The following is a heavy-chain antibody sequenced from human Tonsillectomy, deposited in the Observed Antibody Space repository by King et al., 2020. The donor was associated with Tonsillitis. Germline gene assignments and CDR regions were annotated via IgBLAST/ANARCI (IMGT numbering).Heavy chain of an antibody. CDR1: GGSISSGDNY. J-gene: IGHJ4*02. Sequence: VQLQESGPGLVKPSQTLSLTCTVSGGSISSGDNYWSWIRHPPGKGLEGIGYIYYTGSTLYNPPLQRRVTISVETSKNQFSLKLSPVTAADTAVYYCARDWGSSSGYWGQGTLVTVSS. V-gene: IGHV4-30-4*01. D-gene: IGHD6-6*01. CDR2: IYYTGST. CDR3: ARDWGSSSGY.